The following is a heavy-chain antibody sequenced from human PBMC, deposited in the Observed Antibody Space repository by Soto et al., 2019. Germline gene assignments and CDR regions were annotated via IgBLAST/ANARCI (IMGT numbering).Heavy chain of an antibody. CDR3: ARVSGSYYYGMDV. D-gene: IGHD1-26*01. J-gene: IGHJ6*02. Sequence: PSETLSLTCAVSGASITYYYWNWIRQPPGRGLEWIVSFSSTGSTVYNPSLRSRVTISVDKSKNRFSLKLSSVTAADTAVYYCARVSGSYYYGMDVWGQGTTVTVSS. CDR2: FSSTGST. V-gene: IGHV4-59*12. CDR1: GASITYYY.